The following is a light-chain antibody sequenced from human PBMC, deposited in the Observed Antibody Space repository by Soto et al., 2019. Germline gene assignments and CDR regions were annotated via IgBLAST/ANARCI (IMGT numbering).Light chain of an antibody. Sequence: QSALTQPASVSGSPGQSITISCTGTSSDVGGYNYVSWYQQHPGKAPKLMIYEVRNRPSGVSNRFSGSKSGNTASLTISGLQAADEADYSCSSYTSSSTRVFGGGTKLTVL. CDR2: EVR. CDR3: SSYTSSSTRV. V-gene: IGLV2-14*01. CDR1: SSDVGGYNY. J-gene: IGLJ3*02.